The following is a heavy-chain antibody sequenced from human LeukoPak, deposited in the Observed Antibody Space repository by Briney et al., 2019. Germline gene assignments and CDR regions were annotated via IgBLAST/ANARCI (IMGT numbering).Heavy chain of an antibody. D-gene: IGHD1-26*01. V-gene: IGHV3-23*01. Sequence: PGGSLRLSCAASGFTFSSYAMSWVRQAPGKGLEWVSAISGSGGSTYYADSVKGRFTISRDNSKNTLYLQMNSLKTEDTAVYYCTTDPGMGLWDYWGQGTLVTVSS. CDR3: TTDPGMGLWDY. CDR1: GFTFSSYA. J-gene: IGHJ4*02. CDR2: ISGSGGST.